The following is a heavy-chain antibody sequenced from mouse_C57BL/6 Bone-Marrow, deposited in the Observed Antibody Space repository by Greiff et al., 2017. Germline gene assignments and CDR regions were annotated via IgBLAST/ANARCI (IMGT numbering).Heavy chain of an antibody. J-gene: IGHJ3*01. V-gene: IGHV1-62-2*01. D-gene: IGHD1-2*01. CDR3: ARHERPLITTGGGFAY. CDR1: GYTFTEYT. Sequence: QVQLQQSGAELVKPGASVKLSCKASGYTFTEYTIHWVKQRSGQGLEWIGWFYPGSGSIKYNEKFKDKATLTAAKSSRPVYMGLSRLPSEDSAVYCWARHERPLITTGGGFAYWGQGTLVTVSA. CDR2: FYPGSGSI.